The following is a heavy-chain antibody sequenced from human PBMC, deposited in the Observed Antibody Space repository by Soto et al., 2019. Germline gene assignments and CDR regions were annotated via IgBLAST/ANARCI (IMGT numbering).Heavy chain of an antibody. J-gene: IGHJ1*01. CDR1: GGSISSGGYY. Sequence: SETLSLTCTVSGGSISSGGYYWSWIRQHPGKGLEWIGYIYYSGSTYYNPSLKSRVTISVDTSKNQFSLKLSSVTAADTAVYYCARSLGYCSGGSCPAEYFQHWGQGTLVTVSS. D-gene: IGHD2-15*01. CDR3: ARSLGYCSGGSCPAEYFQH. CDR2: IYYSGST. V-gene: IGHV4-31*03.